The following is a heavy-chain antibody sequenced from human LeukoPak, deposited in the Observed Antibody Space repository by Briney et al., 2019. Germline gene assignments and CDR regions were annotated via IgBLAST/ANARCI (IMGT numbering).Heavy chain of an antibody. CDR2: IYYSGSA. Sequence: PSETLSLTCTVSGGSISTYYWTWIRLPPGKGLEWIGYIYYSGSANYNPSLQSRVTISVDMSKNQFSLRLTSVTAADTAVYYCARGAPSDSSGYRGPSFDYWGQGTLVTVSS. CDR3: ARGAPSDSSGYRGPSFDY. CDR1: GGSISTYY. J-gene: IGHJ4*02. D-gene: IGHD3-22*01. V-gene: IGHV4-59*01.